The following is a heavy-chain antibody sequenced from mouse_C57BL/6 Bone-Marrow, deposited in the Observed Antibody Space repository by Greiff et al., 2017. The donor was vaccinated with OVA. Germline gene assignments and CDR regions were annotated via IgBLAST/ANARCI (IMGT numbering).Heavy chain of an antibody. V-gene: IGHV5-9-1*02. J-gene: IGHJ3*01. CDR1: GFTFSSYA. CDR3: TREGFRCTWFAY. CDR2: ISSGGDYI. Sequence: EVQGVESGEGLVKPGGSLKLSCAASGFTFSSYAMSWVRQTPEKRLEWVAYISSGGDYIYYADTVKGRFTISRDNARNTLYLQMSSLKSEDTAMYYCTREGFRCTWFAYWGQGTLVTVSA.